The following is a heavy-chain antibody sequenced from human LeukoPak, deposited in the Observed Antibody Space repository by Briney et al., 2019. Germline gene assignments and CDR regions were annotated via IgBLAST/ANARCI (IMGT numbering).Heavy chain of an antibody. CDR2: IYYSGST. D-gene: IGHD4-17*01. CDR1: GGSISSGDYY. J-gene: IGHJ5*02. V-gene: IGHV4-30-4*01. Sequence: SETLSLACTDSGGSISSGDYYWSGIRQPPGKGLEWIGYIYYSGSTYYNPSLKSRVTISVDTSKNQFPLKLSSVTAADTAVYYCATEVYGEGGWFDPWRQGTLVTVSS. CDR3: ATEVYGEGGWFDP.